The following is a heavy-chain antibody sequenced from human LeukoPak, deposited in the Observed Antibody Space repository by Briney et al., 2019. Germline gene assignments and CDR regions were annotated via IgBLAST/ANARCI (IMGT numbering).Heavy chain of an antibody. CDR3: ANGTPAAGIFEY. CDR1: GYTFTGYY. CDR2: INPNSGDT. Sequence: ASVKVSCKASGYTFTGYYIYWVRQAPGQGLEWLGRINPNSGDTNYAQKFQGRVTMTRDTSISEAYMDLSSLTSDDAAVYYCANGTPAAGIFEYWGQGALVTVSS. V-gene: IGHV1-2*06. J-gene: IGHJ4*02. D-gene: IGHD6-13*01.